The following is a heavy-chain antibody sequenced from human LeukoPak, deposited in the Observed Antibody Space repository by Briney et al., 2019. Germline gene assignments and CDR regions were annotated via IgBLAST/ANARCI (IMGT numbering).Heavy chain of an antibody. V-gene: IGHV3-23*01. J-gene: IGHJ4*02. CDR1: GFTFSSYA. D-gene: IGHD6-19*01. CDR3: AKGSYSSGWSGGALTYYFDY. Sequence: GGSLRLSCAASGFTFSSYAMHWVRQAPGKGLEWVSAISGSGGSTYYADSVKGRFTISRDNSKNTLYLQMNSLRAEDTAVYYCAKGSYSSGWSGGALTYYFDYWGQGTLVTVSS. CDR2: ISGSGGST.